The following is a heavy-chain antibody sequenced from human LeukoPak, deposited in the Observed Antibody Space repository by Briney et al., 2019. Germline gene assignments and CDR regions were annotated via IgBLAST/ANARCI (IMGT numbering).Heavy chain of an antibody. CDR3: ARGSMVRGVMGFDY. Sequence: SETLSLTCAVYGGSSSGYYWSWIRQPPGKGLEWIGEINHSGSTNYNPSLKSRVTISVDTSKNQFSLKLSSVTAADTAVYYCARGSMVRGVMGFDYWGQGTLVTVSS. CDR2: INHSGST. V-gene: IGHV4-34*01. J-gene: IGHJ4*02. D-gene: IGHD3-10*01. CDR1: GGSSSGYY.